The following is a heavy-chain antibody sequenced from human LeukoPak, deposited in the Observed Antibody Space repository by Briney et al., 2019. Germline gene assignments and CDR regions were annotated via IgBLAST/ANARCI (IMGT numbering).Heavy chain of an antibody. V-gene: IGHV3-30*02. J-gene: IGHJ4*02. CDR1: GFTFSSYG. CDR2: IRYDGSNK. D-gene: IGHD2-15*01. Sequence: GGSLRLSCAASGFTFSSYGMHWVRQAPGKGLEWVAFIRYDGSNKYYADSVKGRFTISRDNSKNTLYLQMNSLRAEDTAVYYCAKDAMVAAHFDYWGQGTPVTVSS. CDR3: AKDAMVAAHFDY.